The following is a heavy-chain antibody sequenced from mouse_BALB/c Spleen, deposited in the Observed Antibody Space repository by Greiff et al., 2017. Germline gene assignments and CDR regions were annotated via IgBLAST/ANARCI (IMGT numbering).Heavy chain of an antibody. CDR1: GFSLTSYG. CDR3: AREEATFYFDY. J-gene: IGHJ2*01. D-gene: IGHD1-1*01. Sequence: LVESGPGLVAPSQSLSITCTVSGFSLTSYGVYWVRQPPGKGLEWLGVIWAGGSTNYNSALMSRLSISKDNSKSQVFLKMNSLQTDDTAMYYCAREEATFYFDYWGQGTTLTVSS. V-gene: IGHV2-9*02. CDR2: IWAGGST.